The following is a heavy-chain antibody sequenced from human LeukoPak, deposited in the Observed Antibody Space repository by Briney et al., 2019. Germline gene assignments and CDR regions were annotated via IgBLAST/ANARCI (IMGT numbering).Heavy chain of an antibody. Sequence: PGGSLRLSCAASGFTFSSYWMHWVRQAPGKGLVWVSRINSDGSSTSYADSVKGRFTISRDNAKNSLYLQMNSLRAEDTAVYYCARDPTYYYDSSGYQMGGYWVQGTLVTVSS. CDR3: ARDPTYYYDSSGYQMGGY. CDR1: GFTFSSYW. CDR2: INSDGSST. D-gene: IGHD3-22*01. J-gene: IGHJ4*02. V-gene: IGHV3-74*01.